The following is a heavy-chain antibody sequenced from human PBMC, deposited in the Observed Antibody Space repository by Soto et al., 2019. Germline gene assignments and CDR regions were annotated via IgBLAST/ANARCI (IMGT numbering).Heavy chain of an antibody. CDR2: ISYDGSNK. CDR3: ARAYSSSWYGLSTWFDP. J-gene: IGHJ5*02. CDR1: GFTFSSYA. V-gene: IGHV3-30-3*01. Sequence: GGSLRLSCAASGFTFSSYAMHWVRQAPGKGLEWVAVISYDGSNKYYADSVKGRFTISRDNSKNTLYLQMNSLRAEDTAVYYCARAYSSSWYGLSTWFDPWGQGTLVPVSS. D-gene: IGHD6-13*01.